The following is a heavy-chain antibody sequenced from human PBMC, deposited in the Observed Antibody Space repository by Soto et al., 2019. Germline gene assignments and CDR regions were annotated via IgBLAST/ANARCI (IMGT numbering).Heavy chain of an antibody. CDR2: ISGGGGST. CDR1: GFTFSTYA. Sequence: GGSLRLSCAASGFTFSTYAMNWVRQAPGKWLEWVSAISGGGGSTYYADSVKGRVTISRDNSKNTLYLQMNSLRAEDTAVYYCARGPGDIVLMVYAAGIGDWFDPWGQGT. V-gene: IGHV3-23*01. J-gene: IGHJ5*02. D-gene: IGHD2-8*01. CDR3: ARGPGDIVLMVYAAGIGDWFDP.